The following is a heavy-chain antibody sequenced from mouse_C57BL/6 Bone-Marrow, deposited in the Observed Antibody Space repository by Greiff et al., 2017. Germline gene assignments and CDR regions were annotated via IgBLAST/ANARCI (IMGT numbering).Heavy chain of an antibody. J-gene: IGHJ3*01. Sequence: EVKLVESGPVLVKPGASVKMSCKASGYTFTDYYMNWVKQSHGKSLEWIGVINPYNGGTSYNQKFKGKATLTVDKSSSTAYMELNSLTSEDSAVYYCARGRDGSSAWFAYWGPGTLVTVSA. V-gene: IGHV1-19*01. CDR2: INPYNGGT. CDR1: GYTFTDYY. CDR3: ARGRDGSSAWFAY. D-gene: IGHD1-1*01.